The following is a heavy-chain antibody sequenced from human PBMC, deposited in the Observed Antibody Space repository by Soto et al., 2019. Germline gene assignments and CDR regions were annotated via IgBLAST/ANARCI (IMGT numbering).Heavy chain of an antibody. J-gene: IGHJ5*02. Sequence: QVQLVESGGGVVQPGRSLRLSCAASGFTFSSYGMHWVRQAPGKGLEWVAVISYDGSNKYYADSVKGRFTISRDNSKHTLYLQMNSLRAEDTAVYYCAKDGSRDSRVVVITDKYNWFDPWGQGTLVTVSS. CDR3: AKDGSRDSRVVVITDKYNWFDP. D-gene: IGHD3-22*01. CDR2: ISYDGSNK. V-gene: IGHV3-30*18. CDR1: GFTFSSYG.